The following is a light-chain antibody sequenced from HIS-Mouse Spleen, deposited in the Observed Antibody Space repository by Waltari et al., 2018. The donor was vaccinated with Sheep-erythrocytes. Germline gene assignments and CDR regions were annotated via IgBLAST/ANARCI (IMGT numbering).Light chain of an antibody. Sequence: QSALTQPRSVSGSPGQSVTISCTGTSSAFGGYNYVSWYQQHPGKAPKPMIYDVSKRPSGVPDRFSGSKSGNTASLTISGLQAEDEADYYCCSYAGSYTVFGGGTKLTVL. CDR3: CSYAGSYTV. J-gene: IGLJ3*02. V-gene: IGLV2-11*01. CDR1: SSAFGGYNY. CDR2: DVS.